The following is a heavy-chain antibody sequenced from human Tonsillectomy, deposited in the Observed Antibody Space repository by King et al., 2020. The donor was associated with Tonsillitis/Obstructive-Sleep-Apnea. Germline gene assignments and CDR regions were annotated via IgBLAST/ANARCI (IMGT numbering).Heavy chain of an antibody. CDR1: GGPFSGYA. D-gene: IGHD2-2*02. J-gene: IGHJ4*02. CDR3: ARDAGYCTTTSCYKPLDY. Sequence: QLVQSGAEVKKPGSSVKVSCKASGGPFSGYAINWVRQAPGQGLEWMGRIIPIFNIANYAQKFQGRVTITADNSTSTAYMELNSLRSEDTAMYYCARDAGYCTTTSCYKPLDYWGQGTLVTVSS. CDR2: IIPIFNIA. V-gene: IGHV1-69*04.